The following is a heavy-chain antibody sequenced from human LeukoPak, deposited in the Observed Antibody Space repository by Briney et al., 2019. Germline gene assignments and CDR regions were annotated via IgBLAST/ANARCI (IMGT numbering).Heavy chain of an antibody. J-gene: IGHJ4*02. CDR1: GFTFSNSY. CDR2: INPDGSQR. V-gene: IGHV3-7*03. D-gene: IGHD3-22*01. CDR3: ARDDSSGPLSPGVDY. Sequence: GGSLRLSCAASGFTFSNSYMSWVRQAPGKGLEWVAIINPDGSQRSFVDSVKGRFAISRDNAKNSLYLQMNSLSAEDTAVYYCARDDSSGPLSPGVDYWGQGTLVTVSS.